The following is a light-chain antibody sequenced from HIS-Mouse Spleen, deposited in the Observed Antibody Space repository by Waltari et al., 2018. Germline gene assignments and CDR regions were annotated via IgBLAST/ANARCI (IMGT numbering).Light chain of an antibody. V-gene: IGLV2-14*01. CDR1: SSDVGGYNY. J-gene: IGLJ3*02. Sequence: QSALTQPASVSGSPGQSITISCTGTSSDVGGYNYVPWYQQPPGKAPKLMIYEVSNRPSGVSNRFSGSKSGNTASLTISGLQAEDEADYYCSSYTSSSLWVFGGGTKLTVL. CDR3: SSYTSSSLWV. CDR2: EVS.